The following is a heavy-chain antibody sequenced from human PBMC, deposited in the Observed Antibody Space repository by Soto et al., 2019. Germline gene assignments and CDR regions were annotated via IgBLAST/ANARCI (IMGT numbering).Heavy chain of an antibody. CDR2: INSDGSNT. J-gene: IGHJ5*02. Sequence: EVQLVESGGGLVQPGGSLRLSCAASGFTFSSYWMHWVRQAPGKGLVWVSRINSDGSNTSYADSVKGRFTISRDNAKNTLYLQMNSLRAEDTAVYYCARDTDYGDSRGENWFDPWGQGTLVTVSS. CDR3: ARDTDYGDSRGENWFDP. V-gene: IGHV3-74*01. D-gene: IGHD4-17*01. CDR1: GFTFSSYW.